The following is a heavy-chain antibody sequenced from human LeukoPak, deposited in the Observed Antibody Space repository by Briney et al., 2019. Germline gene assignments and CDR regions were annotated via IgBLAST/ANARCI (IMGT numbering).Heavy chain of an antibody. V-gene: IGHV3-7*01. CDR3: ARDRYYEGGFDP. Sequence: GGSLRLSCAASGFTFSSYAMSWVRQAPGKGLEWVANIKQDGSANYYVDSVKGRFTISRDNAKNSLYLQMNSLRAEDTAFYYCARDRYYEGGFDPWGQGTLVTVSS. D-gene: IGHD3-22*01. J-gene: IGHJ5*02. CDR1: GFTFSSYA. CDR2: IKQDGSAN.